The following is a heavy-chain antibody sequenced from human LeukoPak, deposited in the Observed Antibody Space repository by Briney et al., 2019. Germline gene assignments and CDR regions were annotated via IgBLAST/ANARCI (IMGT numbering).Heavy chain of an antibody. J-gene: IGHJ6*03. CDR2: INHSGST. D-gene: IGHD6-25*01. Sequence: SETLSLTCAVYGGSFSGYYWSWIRQPPGKGLEWIGEINHSGSTNYNPSLKSRVTISVDTSKNVFSLKLNSLSAADTAVYYCVRLAALRGFYYYMDVWGKGTAVTVSS. CDR3: VRLAALRGFYYYMDV. V-gene: IGHV4-34*01. CDR1: GGSFSGYY.